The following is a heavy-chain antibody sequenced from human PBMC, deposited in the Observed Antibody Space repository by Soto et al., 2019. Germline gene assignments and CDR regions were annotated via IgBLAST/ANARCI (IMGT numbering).Heavy chain of an antibody. CDR2: ISGSGGST. J-gene: IGHJ4*02. Sequence: PGGSLRLSCAASGFTFSSYAMSWVRQAPGKGLEWVSAISGSGGSTYYADSVKGRFTISRDNSKNTLYLQMNSLRAEDTAVYYCAKCPLRVWKGSCYLVWGQGTLVTVSS. CDR1: GFTFSSYA. CDR3: AKCPLRVWKGSCYLV. D-gene: IGHD2-15*01. V-gene: IGHV3-23*01.